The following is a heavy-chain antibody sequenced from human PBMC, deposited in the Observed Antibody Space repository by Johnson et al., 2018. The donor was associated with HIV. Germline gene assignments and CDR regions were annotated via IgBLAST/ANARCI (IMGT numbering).Heavy chain of an antibody. V-gene: IGHV3-30*18. CDR1: GFTLSSYA. CDR3: AKPPSMGADAFDI. D-gene: IGHD3-16*01. J-gene: IGHJ3*02. Sequence: QVQLVESGGCVVQPGRSLRLSCAASGFTLSSYAMHWVRQAPGKGLGWVPVISYDGRNHSCADSVKCRFTISRDNSTKTVYLQMNSLGPEDTAVYYWAKPPSMGADAFDIWGQGTMVTVSS. CDR2: ISYDGRNH.